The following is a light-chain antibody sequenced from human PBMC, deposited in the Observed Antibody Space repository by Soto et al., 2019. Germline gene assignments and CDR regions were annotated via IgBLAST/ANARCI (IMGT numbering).Light chain of an antibody. CDR2: EVS. Sequence: QSALTQPASVSGSPGQSITISCTGTSSDVGGYNYVSWYQQHPGKAPKLMIYEVSKRPSGVPDRFSGSKSGNTASLTISGLQAEDEADYYCCSYAGSYPHVVFGGGTKLTVL. J-gene: IGLJ2*01. V-gene: IGLV2-11*01. CDR3: CSYAGSYPHVV. CDR1: SSDVGGYNY.